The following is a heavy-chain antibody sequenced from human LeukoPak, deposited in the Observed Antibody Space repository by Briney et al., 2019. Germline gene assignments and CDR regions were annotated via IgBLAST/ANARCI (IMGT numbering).Heavy chain of an antibody. CDR1: GYPFTTYE. Sequence: ASVKVSCKTSGYPFTTYEINWVRQAAGQGLEWMGWVHPNTGNTAYAQRFQGRVTMTRDTSISTAYMELSSRTSNDTAVYFCARGPRNAPWGEGTLVTVSS. V-gene: IGHV1-8*01. CDR2: VHPNTGNT. CDR3: ARGPRNAP. J-gene: IGHJ5*02. D-gene: IGHD1-1*01.